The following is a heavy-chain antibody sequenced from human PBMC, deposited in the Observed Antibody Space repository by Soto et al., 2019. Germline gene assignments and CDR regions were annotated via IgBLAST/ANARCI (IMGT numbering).Heavy chain of an antibody. CDR1: GDSVSSNSAA. J-gene: IGHJ5*02. CDR2: TYYRSKWYN. CDR3: ERAEEADGTGWFDP. D-gene: IGHD6-13*01. Sequence: SQTLSLTCAISGDSVSSNSAAWNWIRQSPSRGLEWLGRTYYRSKWYNDYAVSVKSRITINPDTSKNQFSLQLNSVTPEDTAVYSCERAEEADGTGWFDPWGQGTLVTVSS. V-gene: IGHV6-1*01.